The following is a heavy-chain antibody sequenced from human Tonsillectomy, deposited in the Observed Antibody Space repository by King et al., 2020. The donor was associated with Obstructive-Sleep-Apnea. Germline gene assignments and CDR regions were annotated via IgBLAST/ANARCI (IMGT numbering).Heavy chain of an antibody. V-gene: IGHV4-59*08. CDR3: ARLRGYGRGWGFDY. CDR2: IYYSGSS. CDR1: GGSIIAHY. Sequence: VQLQESGPGLVKPSETLSLTCTVSGGSIIAHYWSWIRQPPGKGLEWIGYIYYSGSSTYNPSLKSRVTFSVDTSKNQFSLKLSSVTAADTAVYYCARLRGYGRGWGFDYWGQGTPVTVSS. D-gene: IGHD6-19*01. J-gene: IGHJ4*02.